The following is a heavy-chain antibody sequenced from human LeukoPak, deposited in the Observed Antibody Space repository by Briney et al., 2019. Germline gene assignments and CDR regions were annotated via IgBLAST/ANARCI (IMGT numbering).Heavy chain of an antibody. CDR2: ISSSSSTI. Sequence: GGSLRLSCAASGFTFSSYSMNWVRQAPGKGLEWVSYISSSSSTIYYADSVKGRFTIPRDNAKNSLYLQMNSLRAEDTAVYYCARGDRAYYDFWSGYPDAFDIWGQGTMVTVSS. V-gene: IGHV3-48*01. J-gene: IGHJ3*02. CDR3: ARGDRAYYDFWSGYPDAFDI. D-gene: IGHD3-3*01. CDR1: GFTFSSYS.